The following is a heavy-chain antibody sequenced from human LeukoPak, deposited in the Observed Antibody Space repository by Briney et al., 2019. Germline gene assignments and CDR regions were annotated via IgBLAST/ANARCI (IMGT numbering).Heavy chain of an antibody. J-gene: IGHJ4*02. V-gene: IGHV1-2*02. CDR1: GYTFSAYY. CDR2: INPNGGGT. D-gene: IGHD3-3*01. Sequence: ASVKVSCTVSGYTFSAYYMHWVRQAPGQGLEWMGWINPNGGGTNYAKKFQGRVTMTRDTSISTAHMELSGLTSDDTAIYYCSRDVTRGGDYWGQGTLVTVSS. CDR3: SRDVTRGGDY.